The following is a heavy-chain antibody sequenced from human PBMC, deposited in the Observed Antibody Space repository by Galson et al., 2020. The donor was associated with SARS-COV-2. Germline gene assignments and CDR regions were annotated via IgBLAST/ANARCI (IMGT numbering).Heavy chain of an antibody. CDR3: AKDQGSGSWYPYCFDF. Sequence: SLKISCAASGFIFSNHGIHWVRQTPGKGLEWLALISYDGTNKYYADSVKGRFTISRDNSESTVSLEMNSLRSEDTAVYVCAKDQGSGSWYPYCFDFWGQGDLVT. D-gene: IGHD6-13*01. J-gene: IGHJ4*02. V-gene: IGHV3-30*18. CDR2: ISYDGTNK. CDR1: GFIFSNHG.